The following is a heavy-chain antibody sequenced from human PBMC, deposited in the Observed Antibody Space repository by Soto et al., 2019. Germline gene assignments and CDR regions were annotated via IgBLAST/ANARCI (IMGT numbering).Heavy chain of an antibody. V-gene: IGHV1-3*01. CDR2: INAGNGNT. CDR1: GYTFTSYA. Sequence: ASVKVSCKASGYTFTSYAMHWVRQAPGQRLEWMGWINAGNGNTNYSQKLQGRVTITRDTSASTAYMELSSLRSEDTAVYYCAREIRGPTRTIDYYYYYGMDVWGQGTTVTVSS. CDR3: AREIRGPTRTIDYYYYYGMDV. J-gene: IGHJ6*02.